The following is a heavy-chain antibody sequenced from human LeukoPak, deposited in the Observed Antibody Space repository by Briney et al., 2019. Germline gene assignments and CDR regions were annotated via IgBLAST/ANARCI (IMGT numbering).Heavy chain of an antibody. CDR2: ISAYNGNT. V-gene: IGHV1-18*04. J-gene: IGHJ4*02. CDR3: ARGITMVRGVHFDY. D-gene: IGHD3-10*01. CDR1: GYTFTGYY. Sequence: ASVKVSCKASGYTFTGYYMHWVRQAPGQGLEWMGWISAYNGNTNYAQKLQGRVTMTTDTSTSTAYMELRSLRSDDTAVYYCARGITMVRGVHFDYWGQGTLVTVSS.